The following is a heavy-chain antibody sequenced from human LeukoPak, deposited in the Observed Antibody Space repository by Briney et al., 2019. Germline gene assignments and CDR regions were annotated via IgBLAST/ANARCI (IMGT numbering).Heavy chain of an antibody. CDR1: GFTFSSYG. CDR3: AKAYYDLWSGYPNWFDP. J-gene: IGHJ5*02. D-gene: IGHD3-3*01. V-gene: IGHV3-30*02. Sequence: GGSLRLSCAASGFTFSSYGMHWVRQAPGKGLEWVAFIRYDGSNKYFADSVKGRFTISRDSSKNTLYLQMNSLRAEDTAVYYCAKAYYDLWSGYPNWFDPWGQGTLVTVSS. CDR2: IRYDGSNK.